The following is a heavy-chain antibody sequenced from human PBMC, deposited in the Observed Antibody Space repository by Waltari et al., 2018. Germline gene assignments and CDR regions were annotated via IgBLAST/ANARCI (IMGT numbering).Heavy chain of an antibody. Sequence: VQLQESGPGLVKPSETLSLPCTVSGGSISSYYWRWLRQPPGKGLEWMGIIYPGDSDTRYSPSFQGQVTISADKSISTAYLQWSSLKASDTAMYYCARVRVVGGQYYFDYWGQGTLVTVSS. J-gene: IGHJ4*02. V-gene: IGHV5-51*01. CDR1: GGSISSYY. D-gene: IGHD1-26*01. CDR3: ARVRVVGGQYYFDY. CDR2: IYPGDSDT.